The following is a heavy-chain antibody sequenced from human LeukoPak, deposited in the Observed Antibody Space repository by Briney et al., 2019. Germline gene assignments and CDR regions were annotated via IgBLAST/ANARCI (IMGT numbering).Heavy chain of an antibody. CDR2: INHSGST. D-gene: IGHD2-2*01. J-gene: IGHJ5*02. CDR3: ARRWVNCSSTSCPPGNWFDP. V-gene: IGHV4-34*01. Sequence: SETLSLTCAVYGGSFSGYYWSWIRQPPGKGLEWIGEINHSGSTNYNPSLKSRVTISVDTSKNQFSLKLSSVTAADTAVYYCARRWVNCSSTSCPPGNWFDPWGQGTLVTVSS. CDR1: GGSFSGYY.